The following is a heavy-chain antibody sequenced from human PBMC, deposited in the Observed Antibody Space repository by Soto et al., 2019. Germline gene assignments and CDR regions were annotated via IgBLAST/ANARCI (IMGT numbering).Heavy chain of an antibody. V-gene: IGHV3-33*01. CDR2: IWYDGSNK. D-gene: IGHD6-19*01. J-gene: IGHJ5*02. CDR3: ARDGRIAVNNWFDP. Sequence: LRLSCAASGFTFSSYGMHWVRQAPGEGLEWVAVIWYDGSNKYYADSVKGRFTISRDNSKNTLYLQMNSLRAEDTAVYYCARDGRIAVNNWFDPWGQGTLVTVSS. CDR1: GFTFSSYG.